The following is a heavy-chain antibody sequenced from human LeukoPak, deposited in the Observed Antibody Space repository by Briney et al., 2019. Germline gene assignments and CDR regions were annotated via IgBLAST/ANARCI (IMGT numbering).Heavy chain of an antibody. D-gene: IGHD2-2*01. V-gene: IGHV3-7*01. J-gene: IGHJ4*02. CDR3: ARDVTALDS. CDR1: GFTFSSYW. CDR2: INQGGSEK. Sequence: GGSLRLSCAASGFTFSSYWMSWVRQAPEKRLEWVANINQGGSEKYYVDSVRGRFTISRDNAKNPLYLQMNSLRADDTAVYYCARDVTALDSWGQGTLVTVSS.